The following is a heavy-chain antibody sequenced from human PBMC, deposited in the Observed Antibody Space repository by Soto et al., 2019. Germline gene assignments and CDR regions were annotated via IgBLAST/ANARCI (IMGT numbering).Heavy chain of an antibody. J-gene: IGHJ6*02. Sequence: GGSLRLSCVASGFIFSNYAMSWVRQAPGKGLEWIGFIRSKAYGGTTEYAASVKGRFTISRDDSKSIAYLQMNSLKTEDTAVYYCSPLGGGNYYGMDVWGQGTTVTVSS. D-gene: IGHD3-16*01. CDR2: IRSKAYGGTT. CDR3: SPLGGGNYYGMDV. V-gene: IGHV3-49*04. CDR1: GFIFSNYA.